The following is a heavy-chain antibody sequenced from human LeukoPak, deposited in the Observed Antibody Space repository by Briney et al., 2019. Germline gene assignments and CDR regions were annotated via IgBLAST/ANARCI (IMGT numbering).Heavy chain of an antibody. D-gene: IGHD4-17*01. J-gene: IGHJ5*02. CDR2: INHSGST. V-gene: IGHV4-34*01. CDR1: GGSFSGYY. Sequence: SETLSLTCAVYGGSFSGYYWSWIRQPPGKGLEWIGEINHSGSTNYNPSLKSRVTISVDTSKNQFSLKLSSVTAADTAVYYCARNRPDYGDPDWFDPWGQGTLVTVSS. CDR3: ARNRPDYGDPDWFDP.